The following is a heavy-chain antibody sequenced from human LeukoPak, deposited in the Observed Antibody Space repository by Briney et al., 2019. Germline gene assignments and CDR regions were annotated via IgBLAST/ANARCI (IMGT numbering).Heavy chain of an antibody. CDR1: GGTFSSYA. Sequence: ASVKVSCKASGGTFSSYAIGWVRQAPGQGLEWMGIINPSGGSTNYAQKFQGRVTMTRDTSTSTVYMELSSLRSEDTAVYYCAREGAVIAVAGNDFWGQGTLVTVSS. CDR3: AREGAVIAVAGNDF. D-gene: IGHD6-19*01. J-gene: IGHJ4*02. V-gene: IGHV1-46*01. CDR2: INPSGGST.